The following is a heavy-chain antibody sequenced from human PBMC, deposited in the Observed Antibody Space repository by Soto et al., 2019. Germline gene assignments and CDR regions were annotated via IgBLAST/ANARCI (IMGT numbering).Heavy chain of an antibody. CDR1: GVSVSSDNW. CDR3: AKNGWYSADV. Sequence: QMRLQESGPGLVKPSGTLSLACGVSGVSVSSDNWWTWVRQTPEKGLEWIGEIFHGQTTYYNPSLKSRATISVDKSKNQFSLTLTSVTAADTGVYYCAKNGWYSADVWGQGTMVTVSS. J-gene: IGHJ3*01. V-gene: IGHV4-4*02. CDR2: IFHGQTT. D-gene: IGHD6-19*01.